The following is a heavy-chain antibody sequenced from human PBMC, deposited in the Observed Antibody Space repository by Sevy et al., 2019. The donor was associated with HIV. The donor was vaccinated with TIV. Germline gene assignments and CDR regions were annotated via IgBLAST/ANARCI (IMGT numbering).Heavy chain of an antibody. V-gene: IGHV3-30*04. D-gene: IGHD2-21*01. CDR2: ISYDGGNI. CDR3: ARDLPSAVINPFYYYGMDV. CDR1: GFTFSIYA. Sequence: GGSLRLSCAASGFTFSIYAIHWVRQAPGKGLEWVTVISYDGGNIYYADSVKGGFTVSSDNSKDTVYLQMNSLRPEDTAVDYCARDLPSAVINPFYYYGMDVWGQGTTVTVSS. J-gene: IGHJ6*02.